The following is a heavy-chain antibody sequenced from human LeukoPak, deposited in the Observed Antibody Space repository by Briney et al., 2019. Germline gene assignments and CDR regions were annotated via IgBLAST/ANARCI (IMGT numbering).Heavy chain of an antibody. CDR3: AKVAKYYYGSETYYFFEH. Sequence: GGSLRLSCAASGFTFSSYAMHWVRLAPGKGLEYVSAISSNGGSTYYANSVKGRFTISRDNAKNSLYLQMNSLRVEDTAVYYCAKVAKYYYGSETYYFFEHWGQGTPVTASS. CDR2: ISSNGGST. CDR1: GFTFSSYA. V-gene: IGHV3-64*01. D-gene: IGHD3-10*01. J-gene: IGHJ4*02.